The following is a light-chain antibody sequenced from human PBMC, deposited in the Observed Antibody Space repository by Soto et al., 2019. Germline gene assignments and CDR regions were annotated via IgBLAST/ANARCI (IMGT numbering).Light chain of an antibody. V-gene: IGKV1-39*01. Sequence: DIQMTQSPSSLSASVGDRVTITCRASQSIRSYLNWYQQKPGKAPKLLIYAASSLQTGVSSRFSGSGSGTDFTLTISSLQPEDFATYYCQQVNVYPITFGQGTRLEIK. J-gene: IGKJ5*01. CDR1: QSIRSY. CDR3: QQVNVYPIT. CDR2: AAS.